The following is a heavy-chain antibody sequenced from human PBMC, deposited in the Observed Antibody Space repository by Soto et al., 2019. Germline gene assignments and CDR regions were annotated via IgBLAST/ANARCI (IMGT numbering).Heavy chain of an antibody. CDR2: INPNSGGT. Sequence: GASVKVSCKASGYTFTGYYMHWVRQAPGQGLEWMGWINPNSGGTNYAQKFQGRVTMTRHTSISTAYMELSRLRSDDTAVYYCARAKGGFGETSDYWGRGTLVTVSS. J-gene: IGHJ4*02. CDR3: ARAKGGFGETSDY. CDR1: GYTFTGYY. V-gene: IGHV1-2*02. D-gene: IGHD3-10*01.